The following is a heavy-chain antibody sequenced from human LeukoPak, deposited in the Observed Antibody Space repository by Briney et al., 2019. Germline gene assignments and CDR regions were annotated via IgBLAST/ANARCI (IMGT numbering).Heavy chain of an antibody. CDR2: INPNSGGT. CDR1: GYTFTGYY. D-gene: IGHD6-19*01. CDR3: ARGSGHRPPNDY. V-gene: IGHV1-2*02. J-gene: IGHJ4*02. Sequence: ASVKVSCKASGYTFTGYYMHWVRQAPGQGLEWMGWINPNSGGTNYAQKFQGRVTMTRDTPISTAYMELSRLRSDDTAVYYCARGSGHRPPNDYWGQGTLVTVSS.